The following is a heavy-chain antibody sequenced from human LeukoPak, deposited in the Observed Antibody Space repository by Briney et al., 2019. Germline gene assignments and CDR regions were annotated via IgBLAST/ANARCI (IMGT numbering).Heavy chain of an antibody. CDR3: ARDTELDP. D-gene: IGHD1-14*01. CDR1: GFPFSSYA. V-gene: IGHV3-30-3*01. CDR2: ISYDGSNK. Sequence: GGSLRLSCAASGFPFSSYAMHWVRQAPGKGLEWVAVISYDGSNKYYADSVKGRFTISRDNSKNTLYLQMNSLRAEDTAVYYCARDTELDPWGQGTLVTVSS. J-gene: IGHJ5*02.